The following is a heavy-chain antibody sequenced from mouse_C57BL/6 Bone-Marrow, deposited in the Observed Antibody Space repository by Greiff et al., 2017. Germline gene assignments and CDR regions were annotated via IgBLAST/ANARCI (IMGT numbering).Heavy chain of an antibody. J-gene: IGHJ1*03. CDR1: GYTFTDYA. CDR2: ISTYYGDA. V-gene: IGHV1-67*01. D-gene: IGHD1-1*01. Sequence: VQLQQSGPELVRPGVSVKISCKGSGYTFTDYAMHWVKQSHAKSLEWIGVISTYYGDASYNQKFKDKATMTVDKSSSTAYLQLSSLTSEDTAVYYCTTKRYFDVWGTGTTVTVSS. CDR3: TTKRYFDV.